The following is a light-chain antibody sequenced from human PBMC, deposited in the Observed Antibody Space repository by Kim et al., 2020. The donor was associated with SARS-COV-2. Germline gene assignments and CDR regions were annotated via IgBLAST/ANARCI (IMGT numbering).Light chain of an antibody. CDR2: EVS. CDR1: RSDVGNYNF. J-gene: IGLJ1*01. Sequence: QSALTQPASVSGSLGQSITISCTGTRSDVGNYNFVSWYQQHPGKAPKLMIYEVSKRPSGVSNRFSGSKSGNTASLTISGLQAEDEADYHCSSYAGSTTIYVFGTGTKVTVL. CDR3: SSYAGSTTIYV. V-gene: IGLV2-23*02.